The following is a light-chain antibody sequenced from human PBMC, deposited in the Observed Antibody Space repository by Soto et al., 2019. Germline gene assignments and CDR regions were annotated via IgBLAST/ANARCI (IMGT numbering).Light chain of an antibody. Sequence: EIVMTQSPATLSVSPGGRATLSCRASQSVDINLAWYQQRPGQSPRLLVYGAFTRASGLPARFSGRGSGTDFTLNISSLQFEDFAVYYCQQYNNWPHTFGQVTKLEI. V-gene: IGKV3-15*01. CDR3: QQYNNWPHT. CDR1: QSVDIN. J-gene: IGKJ2*01. CDR2: GAF.